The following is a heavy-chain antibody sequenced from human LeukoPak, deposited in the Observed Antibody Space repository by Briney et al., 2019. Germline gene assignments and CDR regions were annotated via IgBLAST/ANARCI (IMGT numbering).Heavy chain of an antibody. CDR3: ARDPYSGNYGNDYYYYMDV. V-gene: IGHV3-21*01. D-gene: IGHD1-26*01. CDR1: GFTFSSYN. Sequence: GGSLRLSCAASGFTFSSYNMNWVRQAPGKAMEWVSSITSSATYIFYADSVKGRFTISRDNAKNSLYLQMDSLGPEDTAVYYCARDPYSGNYGNDYYYYMDVWGRGTTVTVSS. CDR2: ITSSATYI. J-gene: IGHJ6*03.